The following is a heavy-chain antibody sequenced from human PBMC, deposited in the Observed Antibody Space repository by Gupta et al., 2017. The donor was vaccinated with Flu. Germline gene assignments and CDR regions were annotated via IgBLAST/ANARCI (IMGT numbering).Heavy chain of an antibody. J-gene: IGHJ4*02. CDR2: INHNGQST. CDR3: ASRGWNRISSFDS. V-gene: IGHV3-23*01. CDR1: GFPFSDYA. Sequence: EVQLLASGGGLVQPGGSLRLSCAASGFPFSDYAMNWVRQAPGKGLEWVSIINHNGQSTHYADSVKGRFTISRDDSKSTLYLQMNNLGVEDTAVYYCASRGWNRISSFDSWGQGTLVTVSS. D-gene: IGHD6-19*01.